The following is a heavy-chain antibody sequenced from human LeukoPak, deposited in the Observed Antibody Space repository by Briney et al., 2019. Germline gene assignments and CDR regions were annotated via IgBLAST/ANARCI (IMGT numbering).Heavy chain of an antibody. CDR3: ARTRVGPPYYYYGMDV. CDR2: INHSGST. V-gene: IGHV4-34*01. CDR1: GGSFSGYY. J-gene: IGHJ6*02. Sequence: PSETLSLTCAVYGGSFSGYYWSWIRQPPGKGLEWIGEINHSGSTNYNPPLKSRVTISVDTSKNQFSLKLSSVTAADTAVYYCARTRVGPPYYYYGMDVWGQGTTVTVSS. D-gene: IGHD4-23*01.